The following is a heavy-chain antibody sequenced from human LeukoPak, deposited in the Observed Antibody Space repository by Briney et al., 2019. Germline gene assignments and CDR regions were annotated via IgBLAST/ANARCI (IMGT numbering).Heavy chain of an antibody. CDR2: IYTSGST. Sequence: SETLSLTCTVSGGSISSYYWSWIRQPAGKGLEWIGRIYTSGSTNYNPSLKSRVTISVDKSKNQFSLKLSSVTAADTAVYYCARDIYYASSEDAFDIWGQGTMVTVSS. J-gene: IGHJ3*02. CDR3: ARDIYYASSEDAFDI. CDR1: GGSISSYY. D-gene: IGHD3-22*01. V-gene: IGHV4-4*07.